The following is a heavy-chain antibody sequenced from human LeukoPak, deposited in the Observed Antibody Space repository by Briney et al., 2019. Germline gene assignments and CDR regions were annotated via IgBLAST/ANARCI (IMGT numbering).Heavy chain of an antibody. D-gene: IGHD1-14*01. V-gene: IGHV4-34*01. CDR2: INHSGST. J-gene: IGHJ4*02. Sequence: PSETLSLTCTVSGGSISSYYWSWIRQPPGKGLEWIGEINHSGSTNYNPSLKSRVTISVDTSKNQFSLKLSSVTAADTAVYYCARAPPGPRTIDYWGQGTLVTVSS. CDR1: GGSISSYY. CDR3: ARAPPGPRTIDY.